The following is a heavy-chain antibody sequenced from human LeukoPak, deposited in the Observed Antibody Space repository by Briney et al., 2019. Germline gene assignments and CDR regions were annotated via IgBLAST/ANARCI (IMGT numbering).Heavy chain of an antibody. CDR1: GFTFRSYE. J-gene: IGHJ4*02. CDR2: L. CDR3: ARELDY. Sequence: GGSLRLSCEDSGFTFRSYEMNWVRQAPGKGLEWIAYLSVKGRFTIARDNAKNSVYLEMNSLRADDTAVYYCARELDYWGQGTLVTVSS. V-gene: IGHV3-48*03.